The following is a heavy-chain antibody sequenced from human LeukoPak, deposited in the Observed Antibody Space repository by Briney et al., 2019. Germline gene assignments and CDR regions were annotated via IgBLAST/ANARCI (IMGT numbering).Heavy chain of an antibody. D-gene: IGHD2-15*01. CDR2: VNPNSGHT. CDR1: GYTFTSYD. Sequence: ASVKVSCKASGYTFTSYDINWVRQATGQGLEWMGWVNPNSGHTGFAQKFQGRVSMTSNTSISTAYMEVRSPRSEDTAVYYCARGXXGSSXSGGSCPYFDYWGQGTLVSVSS. CDR3: ARGXXGSSXSGGSCPYFDY. J-gene: IGHJ4*02. V-gene: IGHV1-8*01.